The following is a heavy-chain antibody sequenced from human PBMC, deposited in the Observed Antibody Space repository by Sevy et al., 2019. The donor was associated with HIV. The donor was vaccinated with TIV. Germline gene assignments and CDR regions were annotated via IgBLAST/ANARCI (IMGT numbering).Heavy chain of an antibody. Sequence: GGSLRLSCAASGFTFSSYWMSWVRQAPGKGLEWVANIKQDGSEKYYVDSVKGRFTISRDNAENSLYLQMNSLRAEDTAVYYCARRPGYCSGGSCYPLYWYFDLWGRGTLVTVSS. CDR3: ARRPGYCSGGSCYPLYWYFDL. J-gene: IGHJ2*01. CDR1: GFTFSSYW. D-gene: IGHD2-15*01. V-gene: IGHV3-7*01. CDR2: IKQDGSEK.